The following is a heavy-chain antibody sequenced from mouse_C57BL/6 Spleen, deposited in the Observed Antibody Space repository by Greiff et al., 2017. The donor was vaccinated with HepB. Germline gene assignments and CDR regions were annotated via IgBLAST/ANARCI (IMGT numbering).Heavy chain of an antibody. CDR3: ARSNWDSWYFDV. J-gene: IGHJ1*03. CDR1: GYTFTSYG. Sequence: VQLQQSGAELARPGASVKLSCKASGYTFTSYGISWVKQRPGQGLEWIGEIYPRSGNTYYNEKFKGKATLTADKSSSTAYMELRSLTSEDSAVYFCARSNWDSWYFDVWGTGTTVTVSS. CDR2: IYPRSGNT. D-gene: IGHD4-1*01. V-gene: IGHV1-81*01.